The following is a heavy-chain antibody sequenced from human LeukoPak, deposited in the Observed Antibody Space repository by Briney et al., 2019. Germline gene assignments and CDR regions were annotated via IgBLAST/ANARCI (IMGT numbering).Heavy chain of an antibody. J-gene: IGHJ4*02. D-gene: IGHD1-1*01. V-gene: IGHV3-7*01. CDR2: INQDGSEK. CDR3: ARAGQATSRDY. Sequence: GGSLRLSCAVSGFTFSNYWMSWVRQAPGKGLEWVANINQDGSEKFYVDSVEGRFTISRDNAKNSVFLHMSSLRVEDTGVYYCARAGQATSRDYWGQGTLVTVS. CDR1: GFTFSNYW.